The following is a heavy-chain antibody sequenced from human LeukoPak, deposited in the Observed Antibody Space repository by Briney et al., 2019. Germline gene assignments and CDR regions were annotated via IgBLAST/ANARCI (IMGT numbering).Heavy chain of an antibody. D-gene: IGHD4-17*01. J-gene: IGHJ4*02. Sequence: PSETLSLTCTVSGGSISSTTYYWGCIRQPPGKGLEWIGSIYYSGSTYYNPSLKSRVTMSVDTSKNQFSLNLSSVTAADTAVYYCARLYGDYYFDYWGQGTLVTVSP. CDR2: IYYSGST. CDR1: GGSISSTTYY. V-gene: IGHV4-39*01. CDR3: ARLYGDYYFDY.